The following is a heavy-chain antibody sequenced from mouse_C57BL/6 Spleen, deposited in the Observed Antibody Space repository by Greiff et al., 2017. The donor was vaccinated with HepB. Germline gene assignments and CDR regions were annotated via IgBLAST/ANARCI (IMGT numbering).Heavy chain of an antibody. CDR1: GYTFTDYN. CDR2: INPNNGGT. D-gene: IGHD1-1*01. V-gene: IGHV1-22*01. J-gene: IGHJ2*01. CDR3: ASTVVATRYYFDY. Sequence: VQLQQSGPELVKPGASVKMSCKASGYTFTDYNMHWVKQSHGKSLEWIGYINPNNGGTSYNQKFKGKATLTVNKSSSTAYMELRSLTSEDSAVYYCASTVVATRYYFDYWGQGTTLTASS.